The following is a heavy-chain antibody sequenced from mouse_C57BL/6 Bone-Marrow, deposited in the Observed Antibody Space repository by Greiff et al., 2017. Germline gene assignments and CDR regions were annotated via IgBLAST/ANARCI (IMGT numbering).Heavy chain of an antibody. Sequence: QVHVKQPGAELVKPGASVQMSCTASGYTFTSYWITWVKQRPRQCLQWLGDLYPGSGSTNYNEKFKSKATLTVDTSSSTAYMQLSSLTSEDSAVYYCARSHYYGSSYEAMDYWGQGTSVTVSS. CDR2: LYPGSGST. CDR1: GYTFTSYW. D-gene: IGHD1-1*01. CDR3: ARSHYYGSSYEAMDY. J-gene: IGHJ4*01. V-gene: IGHV1-55*01.